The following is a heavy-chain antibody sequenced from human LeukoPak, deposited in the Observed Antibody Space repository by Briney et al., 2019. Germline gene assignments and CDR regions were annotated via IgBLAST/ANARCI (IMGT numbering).Heavy chain of an antibody. Sequence: GGSLRLSCSASGFTFMTYAMHWVRQAPGKGLEYGSAISSNGGTTYYADSVKGRFAISRENSKNTLYLQMSSLRAEDTAVYYCVKASRSSSWYFDYWGQGTLVTVSS. CDR2: ISSNGGTT. CDR3: VKASRSSSWYFDY. CDR1: GFTFMTYA. V-gene: IGHV3-64D*08. D-gene: IGHD6-13*01. J-gene: IGHJ4*02.